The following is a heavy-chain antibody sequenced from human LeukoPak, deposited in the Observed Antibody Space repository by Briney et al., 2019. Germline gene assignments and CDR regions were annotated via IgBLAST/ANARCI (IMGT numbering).Heavy chain of an antibody. J-gene: IGHJ4*02. CDR3: ARGLPAAPANDY. V-gene: IGHV3-21*01. CDR1: GFTFSSYS. D-gene: IGHD2-2*01. CDR2: ISSSSSHI. Sequence: PGGSLRLSCAASGFTFSSYSMNWVRQAPGKGLEWVSSISSSSSHIYYADSVKGRFTISRDNAKTSLYPQMSSLRAEDSAVYYCARGLPAAPANDYWGQGTLVTVSS.